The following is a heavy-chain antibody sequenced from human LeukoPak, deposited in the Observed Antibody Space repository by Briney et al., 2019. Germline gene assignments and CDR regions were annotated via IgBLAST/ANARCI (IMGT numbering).Heavy chain of an antibody. Sequence: SQTLPLTCTVSGGSISSGGYYWSWIRQPPGKGLEWIGYIYHSGSTYYNPSLKSRVTISVDTSKNQFSLKLSSVTAADTAVYYCARGHDFWSGYPFDYWGQGTLVTVSS. J-gene: IGHJ4*02. D-gene: IGHD3-3*01. CDR1: GGSISSGGYY. CDR2: IYHSGST. V-gene: IGHV4-30-2*01. CDR3: ARGHDFWSGYPFDY.